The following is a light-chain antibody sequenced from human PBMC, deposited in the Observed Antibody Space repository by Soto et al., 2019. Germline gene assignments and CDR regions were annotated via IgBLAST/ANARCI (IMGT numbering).Light chain of an antibody. J-gene: IGLJ3*02. V-gene: IGLV1-44*01. Sequence: QSVLTQPPSASGTNGQRVTISCSGSSSNIGSNTVNWYQQLPGTAPKLLIYSNNQRPSGVPDRFSGSKSGTSASLAISGLQSDDEADYYCAAWDDRLNGWVFGGGTKLTVL. CDR1: SSNIGSNT. CDR3: AAWDDRLNGWV. CDR2: SNN.